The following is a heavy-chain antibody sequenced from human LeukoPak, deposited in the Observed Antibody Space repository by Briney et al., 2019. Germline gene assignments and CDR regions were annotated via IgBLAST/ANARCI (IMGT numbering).Heavy chain of an antibody. CDR3: ARDDMVRGVIIYYYGMDV. CDR2: IYHSGST. J-gene: IGHJ6*04. Sequence: SETLSLTCAVSGYSISSGYYWGWIRQPSGKGLEWIGSIYHSGSTYYNPSLKSRVTISIDTSKNQFSLKLSSVTAADTAVYYCARDDMVRGVIIYYYGMDVWGKGTTVTVSS. D-gene: IGHD3-10*01. CDR1: GYSISSGYY. V-gene: IGHV4-38-2*02.